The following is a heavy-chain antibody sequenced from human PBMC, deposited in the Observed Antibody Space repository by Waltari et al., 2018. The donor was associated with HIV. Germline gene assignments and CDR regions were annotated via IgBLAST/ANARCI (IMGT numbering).Heavy chain of an antibody. CDR3: ARAMAAGPGTPGGVDL. J-gene: IGHJ5*02. Sequence: QVQLQESGPGLVKPSGPVSPSCVVSVGSFGNYFWNWIRQAPGRGLEWIGQIDHNGNANYNPSLKSRFRFSLQISETRFSLILTSATAADTAVYYCARAMAAGPGTPGGVDLWGQGTLITVSS. CDR1: VGSFGNYF. D-gene: IGHD6-19*01. CDR2: IDHNGNA. V-gene: IGHV4-59*12.